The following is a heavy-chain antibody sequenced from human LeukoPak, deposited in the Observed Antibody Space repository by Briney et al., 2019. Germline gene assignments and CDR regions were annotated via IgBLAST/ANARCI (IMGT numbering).Heavy chain of an antibody. Sequence: ASVKVSCKASGYTLIDYFIHWVRQAPGQGLEWMGWINPNSGGTNYAQKFQGRVTMTRDTSISTAYMEVSSLRSDDTAVYYCASPCSHCSRTSTWFDPWGQGTLVTVSS. CDR2: INPNSGGT. CDR3: ASPCSHCSRTSTWFDP. J-gene: IGHJ5*02. D-gene: IGHD2-2*01. V-gene: IGHV1-2*02. CDR1: GYTLIDYF.